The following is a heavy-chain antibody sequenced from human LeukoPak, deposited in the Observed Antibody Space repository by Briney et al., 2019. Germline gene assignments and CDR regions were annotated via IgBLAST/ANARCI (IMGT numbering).Heavy chain of an antibody. D-gene: IGHD1-26*01. V-gene: IGHV3-7*01. J-gene: IGHJ4*02. CDR3: ATRRVSGSYSDY. Sequence: PVGSLRLSCAASGFTFSSYWMSWVRQAPGKGLEWVANIKHDGSDKYYADAVKGRFTISRDNAKNSLFLEMSSLRAEDTAVYYCATRRVSGSYSDYWGQGTLVTVSS. CDR2: IKHDGSDK. CDR1: GFTFSSYW.